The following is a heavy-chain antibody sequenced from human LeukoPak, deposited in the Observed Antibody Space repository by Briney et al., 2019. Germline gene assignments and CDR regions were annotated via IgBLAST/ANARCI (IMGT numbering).Heavy chain of an antibody. V-gene: IGHV3-23*01. CDR3: ASDVYSSGWLDY. Sequence: GGSLRLSCGASGFTSSSYAMSWVRQAPGKGLEWVSAISGSGGSTYYADSVKGRFTISRDTSKHTLYRQMNSLSAEDTAVYYCASDVYSSGWLDYWGQGTLVTVSS. D-gene: IGHD6-19*01. J-gene: IGHJ4*02. CDR1: GFTSSSYA. CDR2: ISGSGGST.